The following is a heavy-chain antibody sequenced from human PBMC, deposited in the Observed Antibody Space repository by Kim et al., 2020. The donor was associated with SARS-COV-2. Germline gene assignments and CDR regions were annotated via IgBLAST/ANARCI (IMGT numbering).Heavy chain of an antibody. J-gene: IGHJ5*02. CDR1: GYTFTSYY. Sequence: ASVKVSCKASGYTFTSYYMHWVRQAPGQGLEWMGIINPSGGSTSYAQKFQGRVTMTRDTSTSTVYMELSSLRSEDTAVYYCARVYLPHSSGYYSQVNWFDPWGQGTLVTVSS. CDR3: ARVYLPHSSGYYSQVNWFDP. CDR2: INPSGGST. D-gene: IGHD3-22*01. V-gene: IGHV1-46*01.